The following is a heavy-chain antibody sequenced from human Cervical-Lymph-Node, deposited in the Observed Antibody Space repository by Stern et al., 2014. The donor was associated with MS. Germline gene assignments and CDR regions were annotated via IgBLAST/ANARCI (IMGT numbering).Heavy chain of an antibody. D-gene: IGHD3-22*01. CDR3: ALDSSGHYDF. CDR2: INPNSGDT. V-gene: IGHV1-2*06. Sequence: VQLLESGAEVKKPGASVKVSCKASGYTFTGYNIDWVRQAPGQGLEWMGRINPNSGDTNYAQNFQGRVTMTRDTSISTAYMELSRLRSDDTAVYYCALDSSGHYDFWGQGTLVTVSS. J-gene: IGHJ4*02. CDR1: GYTFTGYN.